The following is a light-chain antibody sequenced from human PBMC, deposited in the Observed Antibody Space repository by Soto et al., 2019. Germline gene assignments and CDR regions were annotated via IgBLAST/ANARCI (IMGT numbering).Light chain of an antibody. J-gene: IGKJ1*01. CDR3: QQYGSSPRT. CDR2: GAS. CDR1: QSVSSNY. V-gene: IGKV3-20*01. Sequence: ETVLTQSPGTLSLSPGERATLSCRASQSVSSNYLAWFHQKSGQAPRLLIYGASSRATGIPDRFSASGSGTDFPLTISRLEPEDFGVYYCQQYGSSPRTFGQGTKVEIK.